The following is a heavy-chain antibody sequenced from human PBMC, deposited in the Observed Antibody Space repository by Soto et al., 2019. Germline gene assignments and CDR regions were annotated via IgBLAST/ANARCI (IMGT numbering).Heavy chain of an antibody. J-gene: IGHJ4*02. CDR3: ARSGYYGSGSYRANDY. V-gene: IGHV4-59*01. D-gene: IGHD3-10*01. Sequence: QVQLQESGPGLVKPSENLSLTCTVSGGSISSYYWSWIRQPPGKGLEWIGYIYYSGSTNYNPSLKSRVTISVDTSKNQFSLKLSSVTAADTAVYYCARSGYYGSGSYRANDYWGQGTLVTVSS. CDR1: GGSISSYY. CDR2: IYYSGST.